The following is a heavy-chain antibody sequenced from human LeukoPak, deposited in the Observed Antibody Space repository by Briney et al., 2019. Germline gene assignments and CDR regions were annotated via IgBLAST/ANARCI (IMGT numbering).Heavy chain of an antibody. CDR2: ISSSSSYT. CDR1: GFTFSDYY. D-gene: IGHD2-2*01. J-gene: IGHJ3*02. CDR3: ARARWIVVPFDI. Sequence: GGSLRVSCAASGFTFSDYYMSWIRQAPGKGLEWVSYISSSSSYTNYADSVKGRFTISRDNAKNSLYLQMNSLRAEDTAVYYCARARWIVVPFDIWGQGTMVTVSS. V-gene: IGHV3-11*06.